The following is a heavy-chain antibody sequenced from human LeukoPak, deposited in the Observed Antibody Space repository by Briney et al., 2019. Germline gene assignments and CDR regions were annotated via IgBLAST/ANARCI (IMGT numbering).Heavy chain of an antibody. J-gene: IGHJ4*02. V-gene: IGHV3-23*01. CDR3: AKDRGRTNFFDY. CDR2: ISGSGGST. Sequence: PGESLRLSCAASGFTFSSYGMSWVRQAPGKGLEWVSAISGSGGSTYYADSVKGRFTISRDNSKNTLYLQMNSLRAEDTAVYYCAKDRGRTNFFDYWGQGTLVTVSS. D-gene: IGHD3-16*01. CDR1: GFTFSSYG.